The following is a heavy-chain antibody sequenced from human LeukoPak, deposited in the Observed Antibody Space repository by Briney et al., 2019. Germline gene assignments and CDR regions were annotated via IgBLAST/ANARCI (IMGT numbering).Heavy chain of an antibody. V-gene: IGHV4-61*01. J-gene: IGHJ4*02. CDR2: IYYSGST. D-gene: IGHD3-22*01. CDR1: GVSISSSSYY. Sequence: SETLSLTCTVSGVSISSSSYYWSWFRQPPGKGLEWTGYIYYSGSTNYNPSLKSRVTISVDTSKNQFSLKLSSVTAADTAVYYCARVKYYDGNFDYWGQGTLVTVSS. CDR3: ARVKYYDGNFDY.